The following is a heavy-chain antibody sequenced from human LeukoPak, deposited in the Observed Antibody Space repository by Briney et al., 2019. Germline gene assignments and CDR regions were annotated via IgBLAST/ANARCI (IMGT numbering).Heavy chain of an antibody. D-gene: IGHD3-10*01. CDR1: GFTVSTNY. Sequence: GGSLRLSCAASGFTVSTNYMSWVRQAPGKGLEWVSVIYSGDTTFYADSVRGKFTISRDNSKNTLYLQMNSLGAEDTAVYYCASILRSSSGYYFDYWGQGTLVTVSS. CDR2: IYSGDTT. V-gene: IGHV3-66*01. J-gene: IGHJ4*02. CDR3: ASILRSSSGYYFDY.